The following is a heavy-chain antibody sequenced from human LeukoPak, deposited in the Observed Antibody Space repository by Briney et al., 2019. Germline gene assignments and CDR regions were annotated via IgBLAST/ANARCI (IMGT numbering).Heavy chain of an antibody. CDR3: ARRRGSFGVGYFDY. V-gene: IGHV4-59*01. CDR1: GGSISSYY. CDR2: IYYSGST. D-gene: IGHD1-26*01. J-gene: IGHJ4*02. Sequence: SETLSLTCTVSGGSISSYYWSWIRQPPGKGLEWIGYIYYSGSTNYNPSLKSRVTISVDTSKNQFSLKLSSVTAADTAVYYCARRRGSFGVGYFDYWGQGTLVTVSS.